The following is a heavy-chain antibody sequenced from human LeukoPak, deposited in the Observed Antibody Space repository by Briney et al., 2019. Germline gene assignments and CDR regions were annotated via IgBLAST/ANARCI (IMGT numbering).Heavy chain of an antibody. D-gene: IGHD3-22*01. CDR3: ARGPMIVVLDLYEDYYYMDV. Sequence: SETLSLTCTVSGGSISSGSYYWSWIRQPAGKGLEWIGRIYTSGSTNYNPSLKSRVTISVDTSKNQFSLKLSSVTAADTAVYYCARGPMIVVLDLYEDYYYMDVWGKGTTVTISS. V-gene: IGHV4-61*02. CDR1: GGSISSGSYY. CDR2: IYTSGST. J-gene: IGHJ6*03.